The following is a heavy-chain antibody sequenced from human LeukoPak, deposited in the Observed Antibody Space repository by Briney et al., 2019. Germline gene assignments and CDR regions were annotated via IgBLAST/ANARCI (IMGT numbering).Heavy chain of an antibody. CDR3: ARGPEEYNWNDGGNYFDY. Sequence: SVKVSCKASGYTFTSYGISWVRQAPGQGLEWMGWISAYNGNTNYAQKLQGRVTMTTDTSTSTAYMELRSLRSDDTAVYYCARGPEEYNWNDGGNYFDYWGQGTLVTVSS. V-gene: IGHV1-18*01. CDR2: ISAYNGNT. CDR1: GYTFTSYG. J-gene: IGHJ4*02. D-gene: IGHD1-1*01.